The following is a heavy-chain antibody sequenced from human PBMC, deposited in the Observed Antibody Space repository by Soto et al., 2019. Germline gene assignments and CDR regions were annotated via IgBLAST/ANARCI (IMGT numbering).Heavy chain of an antibody. Sequence: ASVKVSCKASGYTFTGYYMHWVRQAPGQGLEWMGWINPNSGGTNYAQKFQGWATMTRDTSISTAYMELSRLRSDDTAVYYCARGKIAAAGQKYYYYGMDVWGQGTTVTVSS. D-gene: IGHD6-13*01. CDR2: INPNSGGT. CDR3: ARGKIAAAGQKYYYYGMDV. V-gene: IGHV1-2*04. CDR1: GYTFTGYY. J-gene: IGHJ6*02.